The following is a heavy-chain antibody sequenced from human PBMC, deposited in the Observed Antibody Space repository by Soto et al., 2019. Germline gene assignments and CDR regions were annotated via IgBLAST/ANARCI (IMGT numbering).Heavy chain of an antibody. J-gene: IGHJ4*01. D-gene: IGHD2-15*01. Sequence: QLQLQESGPGLVRPSGTLSLTCAVSGGFTSTNNWWSWVRQPPGKGLEGIGDAYHSGSTEYNPSLKMRGRISVEKSKIQLPPKLPSATAADTAVYYCARSTPITDDGGSGTFDYWGHGNVVTDSS. CDR1: GGFTSTNNW. CDR3: ARSTPITDDGGSGTFDY. CDR2: AYHSGST. V-gene: IGHV4-4*02.